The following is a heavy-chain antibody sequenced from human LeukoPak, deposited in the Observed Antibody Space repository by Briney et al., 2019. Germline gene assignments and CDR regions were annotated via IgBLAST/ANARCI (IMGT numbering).Heavy chain of an antibody. V-gene: IGHV1-69*04. CDR1: GGTFSGYA. D-gene: IGHD6-13*01. J-gene: IGHJ3*01. CDR3: ASARMDSSSWYST. CDR2: IVPVLGIA. Sequence: SVKFSSQASGGTFSGYAISWVGQAPGQGLEWMGRIVPVLGIANYAQKFQGRVTITADKSTSTAYMELSSLRSEDTAVYYCASARMDSSSWYSTWGQGTMVTVSS.